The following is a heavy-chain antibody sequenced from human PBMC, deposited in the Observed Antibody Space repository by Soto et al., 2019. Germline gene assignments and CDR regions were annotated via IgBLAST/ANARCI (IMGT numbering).Heavy chain of an antibody. V-gene: IGHV3-33*01. D-gene: IGHD3-3*01. Sequence: QVQLVESGGDVVQPGRSLRLSCVASGFSFSTYAMNCVRQAPGKGLEWVAVIWYNGNSQSYADSVKGLFAIARDNSKNTVYLPMDTLRAEDTAVYFCARSTVFGMVAIDYWCQGTLVAVSS. J-gene: IGHJ4*02. CDR2: IWYNGNSQ. CDR1: GFSFSTYA. CDR3: ARSTVFGMVAIDY.